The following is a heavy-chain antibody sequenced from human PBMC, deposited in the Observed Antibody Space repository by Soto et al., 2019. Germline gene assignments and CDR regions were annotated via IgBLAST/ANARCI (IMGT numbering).Heavy chain of an antibody. J-gene: IGHJ3*02. CDR1: GFSFYNYW. CDR2: IKPDGSDK. Sequence: EVQLVESGGGLVQPGASLRLSCAASGFSFYNYWMNWVRQAPGKGPEWVANIKPDGSDKNYVDSVKGRFTISRDNAKNSLFLQMNSLRAEDTAVYYCARGSSKAFDIWGQGTMVNVSS. V-gene: IGHV3-7*02. CDR3: ARGSSKAFDI.